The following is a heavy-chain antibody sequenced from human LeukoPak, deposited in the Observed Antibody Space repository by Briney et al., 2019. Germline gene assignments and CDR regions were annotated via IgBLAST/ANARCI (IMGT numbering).Heavy chain of an antibody. CDR3: GRGSVGFGELNY. CDR1: GFTFSSYA. J-gene: IGHJ4*02. D-gene: IGHD3-10*01. V-gene: IGHV3-30-3*01. CDR2: ISYDGSNK. Sequence: GGSLRLSCAASGFTFSSYAMHWVRQAPGKGLEWVAVISYDGSNKSYADSVKGRFTLSRDNSKNTLYLQLNSMRIEDTAVDYCGRGSVGFGELNYWGQGTLVTVSS.